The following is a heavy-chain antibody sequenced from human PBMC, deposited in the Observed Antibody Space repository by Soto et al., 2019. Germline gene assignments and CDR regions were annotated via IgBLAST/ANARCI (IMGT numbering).Heavy chain of an antibody. Sequence: VASVKVSCKTSGYTFSSYSINWVRQAPGQGLEWMAWISTTSGNTHYAERVQGRVTVTLDKSARTAFMEMWGLTSDDTAVYFCARDNGYYDFWGQGTLDTVSS. CDR3: ARDNGYYDF. D-gene: IGHD2-8*01. CDR1: GYTFSSYS. CDR2: ISTTSGNT. V-gene: IGHV1-18*01. J-gene: IGHJ4*02.